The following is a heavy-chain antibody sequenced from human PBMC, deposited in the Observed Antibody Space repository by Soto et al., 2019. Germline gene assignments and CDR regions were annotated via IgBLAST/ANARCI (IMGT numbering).Heavy chain of an antibody. CDR3: ARQISGYELGDYLDY. V-gene: IGHV4-59*08. CDR2: IYYSGST. J-gene: IGHJ4*02. Sequence: PSETLSLTCTVSGGSISSYYWSWIRQPPGKGLEWIGYIYYSGSTNYNPSLKSRVTISVDTSKNQFSLKLSSVTAADTAVYYCARQISGYELGDYLDYWGQGTLVTVSS. D-gene: IGHD5-12*01. CDR1: GGSISSYY.